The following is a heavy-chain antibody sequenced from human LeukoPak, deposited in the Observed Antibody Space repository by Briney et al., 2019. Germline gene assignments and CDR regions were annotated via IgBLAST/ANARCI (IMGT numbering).Heavy chain of an antibody. CDR3: ARMGPGRYFDY. CDR2: ISSSSSYI. J-gene: IGHJ4*02. D-gene: IGHD1-26*01. Sequence: PGGALRLSCVASGFTFSSYAMNWVRQAPGKGLEWVSSISSSSSYIYYADSVKGRFTISRDNAKNSLYLQMNSLRAEDTAVYYCARMGPGRYFDYWGQGTLVTVSS. CDR1: GFTFSSYA. V-gene: IGHV3-21*01.